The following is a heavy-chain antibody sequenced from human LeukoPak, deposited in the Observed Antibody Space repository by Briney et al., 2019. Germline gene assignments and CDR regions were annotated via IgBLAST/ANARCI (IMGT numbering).Heavy chain of an antibody. D-gene: IGHD6-19*01. CDR3: ARGPTSDGYSSGWYLNY. V-gene: IGHV4-34*01. Sequence: PSETLSLTCAVYGGSFRGYYWSWIRQPPGKGLEWIGEINHSGSTNYNPSLKSRVTISVDTSKSQFSLKLRSVTAADTAVYYCARGPTSDGYSSGWYLNYWGQGTLVTVSS. J-gene: IGHJ4*02. CDR1: GGSFRGYY. CDR2: INHSGST.